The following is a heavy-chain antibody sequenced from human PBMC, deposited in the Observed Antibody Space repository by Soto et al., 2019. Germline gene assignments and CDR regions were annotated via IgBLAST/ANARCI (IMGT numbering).Heavy chain of an antibody. CDR1: GGSLRSSTDF. Sequence: LQLQESGPGLVKPSETLSLTCTVSGGSLRSSTDFWGWIRQPPGKGLEWIGISHYSESSFYSPSLKSRVTISVDTSKSQFSLNLTSVTAADTAVYYCARLGSGNAFDIWGQGTMVTVSS. CDR3: ARLGSGNAFDI. CDR2: SHYSESS. V-gene: IGHV4-39*01. D-gene: IGHD6-13*01. J-gene: IGHJ3*02.